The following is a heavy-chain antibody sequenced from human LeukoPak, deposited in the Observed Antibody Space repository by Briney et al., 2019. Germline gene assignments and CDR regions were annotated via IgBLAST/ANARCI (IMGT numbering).Heavy chain of an antibody. CDR1: GGSISSSSYY. D-gene: IGHD1-26*01. V-gene: IGHV4-39*07. CDR3: ARDRSGEWELGYYFDY. Sequence: SETLSLTCTVSGGSISSSSYYWGWIRQPPGKGLEWIGSIYYSGSTYYNPSLKSRVTISVDTSKNQFSLKLSSVTAADTAVYYCARDRSGEWELGYYFDYWGQGTLVTVSS. CDR2: IYYSGST. J-gene: IGHJ4*02.